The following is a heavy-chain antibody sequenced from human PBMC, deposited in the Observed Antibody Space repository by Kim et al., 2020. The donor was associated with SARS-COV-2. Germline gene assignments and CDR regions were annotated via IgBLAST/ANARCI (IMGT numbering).Heavy chain of an antibody. CDR2: IKSKTDGGTI. J-gene: IGHJ4*02. V-gene: IGHV3-15*01. CDR1: GFTFSNAW. CDR3: TTRLGLWFGKLLRYFDY. D-gene: IGHD3-10*01. Sequence: GGSLRLSCAASGFTFSNAWMSWVRQAPGKGLEWVGRIKSKTDGGTIDYAAPVKGRFTISRDDSKNTLYLQMNSLKTEDTAVYYCTTRLGLWFGKLLRYFDYWGQGTLVTVSS.